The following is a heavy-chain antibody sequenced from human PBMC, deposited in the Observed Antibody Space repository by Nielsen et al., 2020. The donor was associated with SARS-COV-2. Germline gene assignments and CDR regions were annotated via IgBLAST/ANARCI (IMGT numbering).Heavy chain of an antibody. Sequence: SETLSLTCTVSGGSVSSGSYYWSWIRQPPGKGLEWIGYIYYSGSTNYNPSLKSRVTISVDTSKNQFSLKLSSVTAADTAVYYCARERRQLVLGDNWFDPWGQGTLVTVSS. CDR3: ARERRQLVLGDNWFDP. CDR1: GGSVSSGSYY. V-gene: IGHV4-61*01. CDR2: IYYSGST. D-gene: IGHD6-6*01. J-gene: IGHJ5*02.